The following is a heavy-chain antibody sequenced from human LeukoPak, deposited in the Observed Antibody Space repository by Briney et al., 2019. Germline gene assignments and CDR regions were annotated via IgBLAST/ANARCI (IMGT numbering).Heavy chain of an antibody. CDR3: ARDDSTMADY. CDR2: ISYDGSNK. J-gene: IGHJ4*02. V-gene: IGHV3-30*04. Sequence: GGSLRLSCAASGFTFSSYAMHWVRQAPGKGLEWVAVISYDGSNKYYADSVKGRFTISRDNSKDTLYLQMNSLRAEDTAVYYCARDDSTMADYWGQGTLVTVSS. D-gene: IGHD4/OR15-4a*01. CDR1: GFTFSSYA.